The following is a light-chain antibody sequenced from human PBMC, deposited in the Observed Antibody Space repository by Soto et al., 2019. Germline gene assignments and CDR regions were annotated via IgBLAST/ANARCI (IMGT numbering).Light chain of an antibody. J-gene: IGKJ1*01. CDR3: RQNGSPAWT. CDR1: QSVRNNY. CDR2: AAS. V-gene: IGKV3-20*01. Sequence: EIVLTQSPGTLSLSPGERATLSCRASQSVRNNYLAWYQQKPGQAPRLLIYAASGRATGIPDRFSGSGSGTDFTLTISRLEPDDFAVYQCRQNGSPAWTFGQGTKVEIK.